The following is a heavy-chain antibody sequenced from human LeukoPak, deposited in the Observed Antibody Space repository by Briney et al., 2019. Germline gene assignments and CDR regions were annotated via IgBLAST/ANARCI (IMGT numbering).Heavy chain of an antibody. J-gene: IGHJ4*02. Sequence: GGSLRLSCAASGFTFNNYWMHWVRQAPGKGLVWVSHINTDGSATNYADSVKGRFTISRDNAKNTLYLQMDSLGAEDTAVYYCTRDSGGMDSWGQGTLVTVSS. D-gene: IGHD3-16*01. CDR1: GFTFNNYW. CDR2: INTDGSAT. V-gene: IGHV3-74*01. CDR3: TRDSGGMDS.